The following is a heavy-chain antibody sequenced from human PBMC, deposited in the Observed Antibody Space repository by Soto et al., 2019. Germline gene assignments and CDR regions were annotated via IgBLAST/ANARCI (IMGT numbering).Heavy chain of an antibody. CDR2: IVVGSGNT. V-gene: IGHV1-58*02. Sequence: SVKVSCKASGFTFNSSAMPWVRQARGQSLEWIGWIVVGSGNTNYAQKSQERVTIPRDMSTSTAYMELSSLRSEDTAVYYCAGAVAGTLLFDYWGQGTLVTDSS. J-gene: IGHJ4*02. CDR3: AGAVAGTLLFDY. D-gene: IGHD6-19*01. CDR1: GFTFNSSA.